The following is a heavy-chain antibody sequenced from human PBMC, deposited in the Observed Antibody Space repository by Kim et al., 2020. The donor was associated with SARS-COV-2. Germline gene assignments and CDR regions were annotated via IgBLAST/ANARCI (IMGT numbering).Heavy chain of an antibody. CDR2: ISFTGNI. Sequence: SETLSLTCTVSGGSFSSSSFHWGWIRQPPGRGLEWIGSISFTGNIYYNPSLMSRVTISVDTSKTQFSLRVSSVTAADTAAYYCATRLVYPAQAWYFDLW. CDR3: ATRLVYPAQAWYFDL. CDR1: GGSFSSSSFH. V-gene: IGHV4-39*01. D-gene: IGHD6-6*01. J-gene: IGHJ2*01.